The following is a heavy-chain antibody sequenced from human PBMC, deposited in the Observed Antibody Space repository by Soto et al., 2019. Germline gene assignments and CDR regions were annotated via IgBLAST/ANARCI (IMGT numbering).Heavy chain of an antibody. CDR2: IYYSGSP. J-gene: IGHJ4*02. CDR1: GDSIGSSKYY. D-gene: IGHD3-22*01. CDR3: ARDRYDSSDNVHY. V-gene: IGHV4-39*02. Sequence: SETLSLTCTFPGDSIGSSKYYWGGIRQPPGKGLEWIGSIYYSGSPYYNSSLKSRVTISVDTSKNHFSLELTSMTAADTAVYYCARDRYDSSDNVHYWGQRTLVTVSS.